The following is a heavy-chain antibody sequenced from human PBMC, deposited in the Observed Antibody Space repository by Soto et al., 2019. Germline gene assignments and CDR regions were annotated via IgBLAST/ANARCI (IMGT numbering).Heavy chain of an antibody. CDR3: AHRLIVTTRRGFDQ. Sequence: ITLKESGPTLRKPTQPLTLTCTFSGFSVSTSGVGVGWIRQPPGKDLEWLALIYWNGDKRYSPSLKSRITITKDTTKNQVVRTMANMDPADTATYYCAHRLIVTTRRGFDQWGQGTLVAVSA. J-gene: IGHJ4*02. CDR1: GFSVSTSGVG. V-gene: IGHV2-5*01. D-gene: IGHD5-12*01. CDR2: IYWNGDK.